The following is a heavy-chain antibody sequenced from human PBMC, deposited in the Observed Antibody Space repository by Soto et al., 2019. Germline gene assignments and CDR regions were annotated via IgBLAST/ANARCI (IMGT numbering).Heavy chain of an antibody. Sequence: QVQLVESGGGVVQPGRSLRLSCAASGFTFSSYGMYWVRQAPGKGLEWVAVIWYDGSNKYYADSVKGRFTISRDNSKNTLYLQMNSLRAEDTAVYYCAREDCSGGSCYQAGYWGQGTLVTVSS. CDR2: IWYDGSNK. J-gene: IGHJ4*02. CDR1: GFTFSSYG. D-gene: IGHD2-15*01. V-gene: IGHV3-33*01. CDR3: AREDCSGGSCYQAGY.